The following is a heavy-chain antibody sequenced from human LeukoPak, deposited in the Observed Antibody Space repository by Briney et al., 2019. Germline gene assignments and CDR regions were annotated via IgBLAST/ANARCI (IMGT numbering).Heavy chain of an antibody. Sequence: GGSLRLSCAASGFTFYTYSMNWVRQAPGKGLEWVANIKQDGSEKYYVDSVKGRFTTSRDNAKNSLYLQMNSLRAEDTAVYYCARELLWFGELSYYYYYMDVWGKGTAVTISS. CDR2: IKQDGSEK. CDR1: GFTFYTYS. D-gene: IGHD3-10*01. J-gene: IGHJ6*03. V-gene: IGHV3-7*01. CDR3: ARELLWFGELSYYYYYMDV.